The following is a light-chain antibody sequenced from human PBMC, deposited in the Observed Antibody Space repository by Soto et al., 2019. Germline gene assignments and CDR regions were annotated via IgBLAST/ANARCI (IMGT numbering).Light chain of an antibody. V-gene: IGLV4-69*01. Sequence: QSVLTQSPSASASLGASVKLTCTLSSGHSSYAIAWHQQQPEKGPRYLMKLNSDGSHTKGYGIPDRFSGSSSGAERYLTISSLQSEDEADYYCQTWGTGIRVFGTGTKLTVL. CDR2: LNSDGSH. J-gene: IGLJ1*01. CDR1: SGHSSYA. CDR3: QTWGTGIRV.